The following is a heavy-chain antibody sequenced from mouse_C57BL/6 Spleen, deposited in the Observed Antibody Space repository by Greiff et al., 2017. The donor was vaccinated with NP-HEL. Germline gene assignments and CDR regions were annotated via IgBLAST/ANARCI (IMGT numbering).Heavy chain of an antibody. CDR2: IHPNSGST. J-gene: IGHJ4*01. CDR3: ARPSNWDTMDY. CDR1: GYTFTSYW. V-gene: IGHV1-64*01. Sequence: QVQLQQPGAELVKPGASVKLSCKASGYTFTSYWMPWVKQRPGQGLEWIGMIHPNSGSTNYNEKFKSKATLTVDKSSSTAYMQLSSLTSEDSAVYYCARPSNWDTMDYWGQGTSVTVSS. D-gene: IGHD4-1*01.